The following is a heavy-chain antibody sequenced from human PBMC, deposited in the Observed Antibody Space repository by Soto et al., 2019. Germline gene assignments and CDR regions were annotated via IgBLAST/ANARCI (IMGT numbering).Heavy chain of an antibody. J-gene: IGHJ6*02. Sequence: SQTLSLTCAISGDSVSSNSAAWNWIRQSPSRGLEWLGRTYYRSKWYNDYAVSVKSRITINPDTSKNQFSLQLNSVTPEDTAAYYCARDMERIQLWFGYYYYGMDVWGQGTLVTVSS. D-gene: IGHD5-18*01. CDR2: TYYRSKWYN. CDR1: GDSVSSNSAA. CDR3: ARDMERIQLWFGYYYYGMDV. V-gene: IGHV6-1*01.